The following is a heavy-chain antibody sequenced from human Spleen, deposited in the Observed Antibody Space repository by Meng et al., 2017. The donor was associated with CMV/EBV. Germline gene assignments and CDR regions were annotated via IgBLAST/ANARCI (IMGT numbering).Heavy chain of an antibody. Sequence: SETLSLTCTVSGYSISSGYYWGWIRQPPGKGLEWIVSIYHSGTTKYNPSLKSRVAVSVDTSKNQFSLKLNSVTAADTAVYYCARGPGSYYFDYWGQGTLVTVSS. CDR1: GYSISSGYY. D-gene: IGHD1-26*01. CDR3: ARGPGSYYFDY. V-gene: IGHV4-38-2*02. J-gene: IGHJ4*02. CDR2: IYHSGTT.